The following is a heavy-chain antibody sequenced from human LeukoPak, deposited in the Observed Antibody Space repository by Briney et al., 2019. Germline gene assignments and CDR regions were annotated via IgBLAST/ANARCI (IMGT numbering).Heavy chain of an antibody. V-gene: IGHV3-23*01. CDR3: AKGPPNVVVPAAMVGSDWFDP. CDR2: ISGSGGST. D-gene: IGHD2-2*01. Sequence: TGGSLRLSCAASGFTFSSYAMSWVRQAPGKGLEWVSAISGSGGSTYYADSVKGRFTISRDNSKNTLYLQMNSLRAEDTAVYYCAKGPPNVVVPAAMVGSDWFDPWGQGTLVTVPS. CDR1: GFTFSSYA. J-gene: IGHJ5*02.